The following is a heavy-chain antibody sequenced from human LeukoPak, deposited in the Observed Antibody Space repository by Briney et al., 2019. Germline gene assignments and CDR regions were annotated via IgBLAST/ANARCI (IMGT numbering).Heavy chain of an antibody. J-gene: IGHJ2*01. V-gene: IGHV1-2*04. CDR2: INPNSGDT. CDR3: ASVIAASGTRNWYFDL. Sequence: ASVKVSRKASGYTFTEYYMHWVRQAPGQGLEWMGWINPNSGDTNYAQKFQGWVTMTRDTSISTAYMELSRLRSDDTAVYFCASVIAASGTRNWYFDLWGRGTLVTVSS. CDR1: GYTFTEYY. D-gene: IGHD6-13*01.